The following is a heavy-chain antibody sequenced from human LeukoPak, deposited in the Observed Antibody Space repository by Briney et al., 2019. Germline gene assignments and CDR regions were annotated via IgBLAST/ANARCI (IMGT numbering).Heavy chain of an antibody. V-gene: IGHV3-48*03. CDR1: RFTFSSYE. Sequence: PGGSLRLSCEASRFTFSSYEMNWVRQAPGKGLEWVSYISSSGSTIYYADSVKGRFTISRDNAKNSLYLQMNSLRAEDTAVYYCARDGTVAGIVDYFDYWGQGTLVTVSS. CDR3: ARDGTVAGIVDYFDY. D-gene: IGHD6-19*01. J-gene: IGHJ4*02. CDR2: ISSSGSTI.